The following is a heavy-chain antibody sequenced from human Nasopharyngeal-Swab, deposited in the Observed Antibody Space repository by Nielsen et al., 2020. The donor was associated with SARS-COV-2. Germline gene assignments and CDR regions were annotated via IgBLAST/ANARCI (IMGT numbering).Heavy chain of an antibody. Sequence: GESLKISYGASGFTFSSYTMSWVRRAPGRGLEWVSAITGSGDATNYADSVRGRFTISRDNSKSTLYLQMNSLRAEDTAEYFCAKDGVRLNGIDVWGQGTTVTVSS. J-gene: IGHJ6*02. V-gene: IGHV3-23*01. CDR3: AKDGVRLNGIDV. D-gene: IGHD3-16*01. CDR1: GFTFSSYT. CDR2: ITGSGDAT.